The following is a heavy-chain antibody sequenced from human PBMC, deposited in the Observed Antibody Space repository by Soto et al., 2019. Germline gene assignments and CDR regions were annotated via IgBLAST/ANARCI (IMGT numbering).Heavy chain of an antibody. V-gene: IGHV1-2*02. CDR2: INPNSGGT. CDR3: AREVAVAGTRGWFDP. J-gene: IGHJ5*02. D-gene: IGHD6-19*01. CDR1: GYTFTGYY. Sequence: ASVKVSCKASGYTFTGYYMHWVRQAPGQGLEWMGWINPNSGGTNYAQKFQGRVTMTRDTSISIAYMELSRLRSDDTAVYYCAREVAVAGTRGWFDPWGQGTLVTVSS.